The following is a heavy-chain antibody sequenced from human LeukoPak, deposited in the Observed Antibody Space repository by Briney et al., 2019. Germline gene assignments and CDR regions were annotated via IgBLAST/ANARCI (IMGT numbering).Heavy chain of an antibody. CDR1: GYTFTSYD. D-gene: IGHD5-24*01. CDR3: ARDRTRRWLQQDGFDI. Sequence: ASVKVSCKASGYTFTSYDINWVRQAIGQGLEWMGWMNPNSGNTGYAQKFQGRVTMTRNTSISTAYMDLSSLRSEDTAVYYCARDRTRRWLQQDGFDIWGQGTMVTVSS. CDR2: MNPNSGNT. V-gene: IGHV1-8*01. J-gene: IGHJ3*02.